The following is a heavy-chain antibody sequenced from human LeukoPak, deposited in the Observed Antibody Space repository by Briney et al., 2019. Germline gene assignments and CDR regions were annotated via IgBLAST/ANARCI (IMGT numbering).Heavy chain of an antibody. D-gene: IGHD2-2*01. Sequence: ASVKASCKASGYTFTSYDINWVRQATGQGLEWMGWMNPNSGNTGYAQKFQGRVTITRNNSLSTAYMELSSLRYEDTAVYYCARGVGYCSSTSCYGSNWFDPWGQGTLVTVSS. J-gene: IGHJ5*02. CDR3: ARGVGYCSSTSCYGSNWFDP. V-gene: IGHV1-8*03. CDR1: GYTFTSYD. CDR2: MNPNSGNT.